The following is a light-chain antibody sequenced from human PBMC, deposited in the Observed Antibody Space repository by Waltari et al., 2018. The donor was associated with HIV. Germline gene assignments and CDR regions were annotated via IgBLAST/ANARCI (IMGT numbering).Light chain of an antibody. Sequence: ELLMTQSPVTLSVSPGEKATISCRASHSVNRNLAWYQQKPGQAPRLLIYGASTRATGIPARFSGSGSGTEFILTISSLQSEDFAIYYCQHYHNWPPWTFGQGTKVEIK. CDR2: GAS. CDR3: QHYHNWPPWT. J-gene: IGKJ1*01. CDR1: HSVNRN. V-gene: IGKV3-15*01.